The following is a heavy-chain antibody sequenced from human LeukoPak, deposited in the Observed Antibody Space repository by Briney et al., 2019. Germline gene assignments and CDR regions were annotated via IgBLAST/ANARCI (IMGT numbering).Heavy chain of an antibody. D-gene: IGHD4-11*01. CDR2: IYNRGST. J-gene: IGHJ5*02. V-gene: IGHV4-59*02. Sequence: PSETLSLTCIGSDDSVNTYYCSWIRQAPGKGLEWIGYIYNRGSTKYNPSLKSRATISVDTSKNQFSLKLTSVTAAVTAVYYCAMSNTVRRPFFDPWGQGTLVTVSS. CDR1: DDSVNTYY. CDR3: AMSNTVRRPFFDP.